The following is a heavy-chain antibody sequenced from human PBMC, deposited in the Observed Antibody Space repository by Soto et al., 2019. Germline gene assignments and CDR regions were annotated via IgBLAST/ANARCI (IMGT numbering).Heavy chain of an antibody. V-gene: IGHV3-33*01. Sequence: GGYLRLSCAASGFTFSSDGMHWVRQAPGKGLVWVAVIWYDGSNKEYADSVKGRFTISRDNSKNTLLLQMNSLRAEDTAVYFCARYIGNRGGNRCSRHMDVWGTGSTGTGSS. D-gene: IGHD2-15*01. CDR2: IWYDGSNK. J-gene: IGHJ6*03. CDR3: ARYIGNRGGNRCSRHMDV. CDR1: GFTFSSDG.